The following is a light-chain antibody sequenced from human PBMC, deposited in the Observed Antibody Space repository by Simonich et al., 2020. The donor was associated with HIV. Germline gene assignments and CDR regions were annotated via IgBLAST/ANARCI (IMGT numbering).Light chain of an antibody. J-gene: IGKJ1*01. CDR2: KAS. CDR1: QSISSW. CDR3: QQYNSYVA. V-gene: IGKV1-5*03. Sequence: DIQMTQYPSTLSASVGDRVTITCRASQSISSWLAWYQQKPGKAPKLLIYKASSLASGVPSRFSGSGSGTEFTLTISSLQPDDFATYYCQQYNSYVAFGQGTKVEIK.